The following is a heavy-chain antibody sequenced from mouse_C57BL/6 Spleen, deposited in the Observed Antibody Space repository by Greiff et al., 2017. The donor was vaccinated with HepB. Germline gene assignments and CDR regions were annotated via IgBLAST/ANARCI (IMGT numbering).Heavy chain of an antibody. V-gene: IGHV1-69*01. Sequence: QVQLQQPGAELVMPGASVKLSCKASGYTFTSYWMHWVKQRPGQGLEWIGEIDPSDSYTNYNQKFKGKSTLTVDKSSSTAYMQLSSLTSEDSAVYYCAKAMITTGGLYYFDYWGQGTTLTVSS. CDR3: AKAMITTGGLYYFDY. D-gene: IGHD2-4*01. J-gene: IGHJ2*01. CDR1: GYTFTSYW. CDR2: IDPSDSYT.